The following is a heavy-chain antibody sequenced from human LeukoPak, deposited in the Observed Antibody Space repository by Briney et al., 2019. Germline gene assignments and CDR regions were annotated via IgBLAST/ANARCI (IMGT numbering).Heavy chain of an antibody. J-gene: IGHJ5*02. V-gene: IGHV4-30-2*01. CDR3: ARLQYCSGTSCYWFDP. CDR1: GGSISSGLYS. D-gene: IGHD2-2*01. Sequence: PSETRSLTCDVSGGSISSGLYSWSWIRQPLGKGLEWIGYIYHTGSTYYNPSLKSRVTISVDTSKNQFSLRLSSVTAADTAIYYCARLQYCSGTSCYWFDPWGQGTLVTVSS. CDR2: IYHTGST.